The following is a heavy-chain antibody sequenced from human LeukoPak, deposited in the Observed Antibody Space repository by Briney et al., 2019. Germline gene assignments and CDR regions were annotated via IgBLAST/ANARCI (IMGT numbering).Heavy chain of an antibody. CDR3: ARVIRAAAGKGYFYY. CDR2: ISSSGSTI. Sequence: PGGSLRLSCAASGFTFSDYYMSWIRQAPGKGLEWVSYISSSGSTIYYADSVKGRFTISRDSSKNTLYLQMNSLRAEDTAIYYCARVIRAAAGKGYFYYWGQGALVTVSS. J-gene: IGHJ4*02. D-gene: IGHD6-13*01. CDR1: GFTFSDYY. V-gene: IGHV3-11*01.